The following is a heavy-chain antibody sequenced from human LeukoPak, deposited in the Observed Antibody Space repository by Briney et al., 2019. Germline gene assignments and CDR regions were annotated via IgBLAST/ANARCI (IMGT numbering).Heavy chain of an antibody. J-gene: IGHJ4*02. Sequence: SRGSLRLSCAASGFTFNSYAMHWVRQAPGKGLEYVSAISSNGGSTYYANSVKGRFTISRDNSKNTLYLQMGSLRAEDMAVYYCARDANWGSPLYYFDYWGQGSLVAVSS. D-gene: IGHD7-27*01. V-gene: IGHV3-64*01. CDR2: ISSNGGST. CDR1: GFTFNSYA. CDR3: ARDANWGSPLYYFDY.